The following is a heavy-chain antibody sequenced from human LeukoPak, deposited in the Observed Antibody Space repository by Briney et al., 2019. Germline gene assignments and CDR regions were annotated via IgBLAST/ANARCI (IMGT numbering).Heavy chain of an antibody. Sequence: ASVKVSCKASGYTFTSYGITWVRQAPGPGLEWMGWISPYNGNTNYAQKLQGRVTMTTDTSTSTAYMELRSLSSDDTAVYYCALMATVTTYFDYWGQGTLVTVSS. V-gene: IGHV1-18*01. CDR1: GYTFTSYG. CDR3: ALMATVTTYFDY. D-gene: IGHD4-17*01. CDR2: ISPYNGNT. J-gene: IGHJ4*02.